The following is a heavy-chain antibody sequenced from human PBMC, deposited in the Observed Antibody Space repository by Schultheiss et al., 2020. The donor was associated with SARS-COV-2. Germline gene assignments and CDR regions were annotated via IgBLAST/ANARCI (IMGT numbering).Heavy chain of an antibody. D-gene: IGHD3-3*01. CDR1: GFTFSSYS. Sequence: GGSLRLSCAASGFTFSSYSMNWVRQAPGKGLEWVSVIWYDGSNKDYADSVKGRFTISRDTSKNTLFLQMNSLRAEDTAVYYCAREDFYYYYGMDVWGQGTTVTVSS. CDR2: IWYDGSNK. V-gene: IGHV3-33*08. CDR3: AREDFYYYYGMDV. J-gene: IGHJ6*02.